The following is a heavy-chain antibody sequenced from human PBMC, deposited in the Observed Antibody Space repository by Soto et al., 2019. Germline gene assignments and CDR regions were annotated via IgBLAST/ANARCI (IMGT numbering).Heavy chain of an antibody. D-gene: IGHD2-15*01. J-gene: IGHJ6*02. CDR1: GYTFTSYY. Sequence: GASVKVSCKASGYTFTSYYMHWVRQAPGQGLEWMGIINPSGGSTSYAQKFQGRVTMTRDTSTSTVYMELSSLRSEDTAVYYCAGGGGDLYGARRCFYYYYGMDVWGQGTTVTVSS. V-gene: IGHV1-46*01. CDR2: INPSGGST. CDR3: AGGGGDLYGARRCFYYYYGMDV.